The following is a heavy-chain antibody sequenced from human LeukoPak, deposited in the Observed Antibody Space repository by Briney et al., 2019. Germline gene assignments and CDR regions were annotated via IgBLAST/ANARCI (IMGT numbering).Heavy chain of an antibody. J-gene: IGHJ4*02. CDR2: IKSESVGGAI. Sequence: GGSLRLSCVVSGLTFSNAWMTWVRQAPGEGLEWVGRIKSESVGGAIEYAAPVKGRFTISRDDSRNTVYLQMNSLKTEDTAFYYCTTTYHYDSTGYSSYYWGQGTLVTVSS. CDR3: TTTYHYDSTGYSSYY. V-gene: IGHV3-15*01. CDR1: GLTFSNAW. D-gene: IGHD3-22*01.